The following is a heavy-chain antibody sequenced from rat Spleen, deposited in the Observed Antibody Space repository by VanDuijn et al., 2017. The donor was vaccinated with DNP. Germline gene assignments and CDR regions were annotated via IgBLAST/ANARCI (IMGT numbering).Heavy chain of an antibody. CDR3: ARLLPGYNVMDA. CDR2: ISTGGGNI. CDR1: GFTFSDCY. J-gene: IGHJ4*01. Sequence: EVQLVESDGGLVQPGRSLKVSCAASGFTFSDCYMAWVRQAPTKGLEWVASISTGGGNIDSRDSVKGRFTISRDNPKSTLYLQMDSLRSEDTATYYCARLLPGYNVMDAWGQGASVTVSS. D-gene: IGHD1-4*01. V-gene: IGHV5-25*01.